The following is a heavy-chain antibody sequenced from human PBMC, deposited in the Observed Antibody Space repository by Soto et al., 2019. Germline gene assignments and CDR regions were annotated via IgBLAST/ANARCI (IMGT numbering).Heavy chain of an antibody. Sequence: PGGSLRLSCAASGFTVSHYYMTWVRQAPGKGLESVSVIYSGDSTYYADSVKGRFTISRDKSKKMLYLQINSLRAEDTAVYYCADTCDSPTLNAFNFWGQGTMVTVSS. D-gene: IGHD3-22*01. J-gene: IGHJ3*01. V-gene: IGHV3-53*01. CDR3: ADTCDSPTLNAFNF. CDR2: IYSGDST. CDR1: GFTVSHYY.